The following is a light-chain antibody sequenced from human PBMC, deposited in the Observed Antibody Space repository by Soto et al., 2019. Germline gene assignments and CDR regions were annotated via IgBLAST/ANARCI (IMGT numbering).Light chain of an antibody. Sequence: DIVMTQSPDSLAVSLGERATINCKSSQSVLYNSDNKNYLAWHQQKPGQPPKLLIYWASTRDSGVPERFSGSGAGADFPLTISSLQAEDVAVYYCQQYYTTLTFGGGTKVEIK. J-gene: IGKJ4*02. CDR2: WAS. CDR1: QSVLYNSDNKNY. V-gene: IGKV4-1*01. CDR3: QQYYTTLT.